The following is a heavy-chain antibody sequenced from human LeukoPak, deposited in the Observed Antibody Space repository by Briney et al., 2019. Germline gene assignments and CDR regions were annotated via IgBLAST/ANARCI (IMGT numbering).Heavy chain of an antibody. J-gene: IGHJ4*02. V-gene: IGHV1-2*02. CDR1: GYTFTGYY. D-gene: IGHD4-23*01. CDR2: INPNSGGT. CDR3: AREDYYGGNSGLPDY. Sequence: ASVKVSCKASGYTFTGYYMHWVRQAPGQGLEWMGWINPNSGGTNYAQEFQGRVTMTRDTSISTAYMELSRLRSDDTAVYYCAREDYYGGNSGLPDYWGQGTLVTVSS.